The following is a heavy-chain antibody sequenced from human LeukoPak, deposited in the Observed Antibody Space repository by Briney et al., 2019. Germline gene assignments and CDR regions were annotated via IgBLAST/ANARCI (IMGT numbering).Heavy chain of an antibody. D-gene: IGHD1-26*01. J-gene: IGHJ4*02. Sequence: SETLSLTCAVYGGSFSGYYWSWIRRPPGKGLEWIGEINHSGSTNYNPSLKSRVTISVDTSKNQFSLKLSSVTAADTAVYYCARGVVGATKNFDYWGQGTLVTVSS. CDR3: ARGVVGATKNFDY. CDR2: INHSGST. CDR1: GGSFSGYY. V-gene: IGHV4-34*01.